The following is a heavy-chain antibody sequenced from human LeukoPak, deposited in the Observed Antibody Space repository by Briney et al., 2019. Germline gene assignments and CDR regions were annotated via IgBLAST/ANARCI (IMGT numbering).Heavy chain of an antibody. Sequence: PSKTLSLTCAVYGASFNDYYWSWIRHSPTKGLEWIGEVNPSGGAKYNPSLRSRVTILADKSKKQFFLRLSPVAAADSGVYYCARERASNNHDNWFDPWGQGTLVTVSS. CDR3: ARERASNNHDNWFDP. V-gene: IGHV4-34*01. CDR2: VNPSGGA. CDR1: GASFNDYY. J-gene: IGHJ5*02.